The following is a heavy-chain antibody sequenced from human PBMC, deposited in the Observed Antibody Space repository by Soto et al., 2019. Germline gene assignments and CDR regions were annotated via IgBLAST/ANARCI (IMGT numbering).Heavy chain of an antibody. D-gene: IGHD3-9*01. CDR3: ARIPPRSVAYYDILTGQSRGAFDI. Sequence: SETLSLTCAVDGGSFSGYYWSWIRQPPGKGLEWIGEINHSGSTNYNPSLKSRVTISVDTSKNQFSLKLSSVTAADTAVYYCARIPPRSVAYYDILTGQSRGAFDIWGQGTMVTVSS. CDR2: INHSGST. CDR1: GGSFSGYY. V-gene: IGHV4-34*01. J-gene: IGHJ3*02.